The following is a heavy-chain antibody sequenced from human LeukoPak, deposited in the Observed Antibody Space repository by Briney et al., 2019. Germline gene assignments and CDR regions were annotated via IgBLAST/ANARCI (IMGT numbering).Heavy chain of an antibody. V-gene: IGHV4-34*01. CDR3: ARHYYGSGSYRYYYMDV. D-gene: IGHD3-10*01. Sequence: PSETLSLTCAVYGGSFCGYYWSWIRQPPGKGLEWIGEITHSGSTNYNPSLKSRVTISVDTSKNQFSLTLSSVTAADTAVYYCARHYYGSGSYRYYYMDVWGKGTTVTISS. J-gene: IGHJ6*03. CDR1: GGSFCGYY. CDR2: ITHSGST.